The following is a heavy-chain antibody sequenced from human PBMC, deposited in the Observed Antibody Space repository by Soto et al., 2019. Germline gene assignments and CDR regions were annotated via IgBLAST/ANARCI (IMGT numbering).Heavy chain of an antibody. V-gene: IGHV3-30*18. CDR2: ISYDGSNT. D-gene: IGHD1-26*01. J-gene: IGHJ4*02. CDR3: AKEGGLSGSYYISSSYYFDY. Sequence: GGSLRLSCAASGFTVSSNYMSLVRQAPGKGLEWVAIISYDGSNTYYADSVKGRFTISRDNSKNTLYLQMNSLRAEDTSVYYCAKEGGLSGSYYISSSYYFDYWGQGTLVTVSS. CDR1: GFTVSSNY.